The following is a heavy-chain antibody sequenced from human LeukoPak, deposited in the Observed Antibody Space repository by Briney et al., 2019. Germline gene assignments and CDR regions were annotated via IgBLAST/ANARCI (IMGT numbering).Heavy chain of an antibody. CDR2: ISDDGNTK. CDR1: GFTFSSYG. CDR3: AKDGCSGGSCHYFDY. D-gene: IGHD2-15*01. Sequence: GRSLRLSCAASGFTFSSYGMHWVRQAPGKGLEWVSVISDDGNTKYYADSVKGRFTISRDNSKNTLYLQMNSLRAEDTAVYYCAKDGCSGGSCHYFDYWGQGTLVTVSS. V-gene: IGHV3-30*18. J-gene: IGHJ4*02.